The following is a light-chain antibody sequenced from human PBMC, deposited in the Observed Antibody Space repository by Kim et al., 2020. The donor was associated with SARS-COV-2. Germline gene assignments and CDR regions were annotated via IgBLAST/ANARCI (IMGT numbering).Light chain of an antibody. CDR3: TAWDDSLSGRV. CDR1: NSNY. CDR2: RNN. J-gene: IGLJ3*02. Sequence: GTPGKRVTISCSGINSNYVYWYQRLPGTAPKRLIYRNNHRPSGVPDRFSGSKSGTSASLAISGLRSDDEADYFCTAWDDSLSGRVFGGGTQLTVL. V-gene: IGLV1-47*01.